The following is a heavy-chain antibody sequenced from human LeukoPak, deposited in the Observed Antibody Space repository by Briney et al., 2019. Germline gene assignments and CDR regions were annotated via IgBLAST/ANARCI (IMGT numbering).Heavy chain of an antibody. CDR3: ALERYSFGATPLWYFDL. CDR1: GGAFIIYA. D-gene: IGHD1-26*01. CDR2: INTIVGTA. V-gene: IGHV1-69*05. J-gene: IGHJ2*01. Sequence: SVRVSSMASGGAFIIYAIRWVRQAPGQRGGWVGGINTIVGTANYAQKFRGIVKITTDESTSTAYMELSSLRSEDTAVYYCALERYSFGATPLWYFDLWGRGTLVTVSS.